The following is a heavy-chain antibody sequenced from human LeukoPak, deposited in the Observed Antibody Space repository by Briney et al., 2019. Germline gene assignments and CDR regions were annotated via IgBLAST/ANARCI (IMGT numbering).Heavy chain of an antibody. J-gene: IGHJ4*02. Sequence: SETLSLTCTVSGGSISSYYWSWIRQPPGKGLEWIGYIYYSGSTNYNSSLKSRVTISVDTSKNQFSLKLSSVTAADTAVYYCASLHDRFDYWGQGTLVTVSS. V-gene: IGHV4-59*01. CDR2: IYYSGST. CDR3: ASLHDRFDY. CDR1: GGSISSYY. D-gene: IGHD1-1*01.